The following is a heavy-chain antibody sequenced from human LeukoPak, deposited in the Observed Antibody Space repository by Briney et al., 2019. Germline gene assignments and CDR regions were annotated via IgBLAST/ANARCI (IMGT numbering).Heavy chain of an antibody. D-gene: IGHD1-26*01. CDR2: IKQDGTEK. Sequence: GGSLRLSCAASGFTFSTYWMSWVRQAPGKGLEWVAVIKQDGTEKYYADSVKGRFTISRDNSKNTLYLQMDSLRVEDTAIYYCARDRAWDYLDSWDQGPLVTVSS. CDR3: ARDRAWDYLDS. CDR1: GFTFSTYW. V-gene: IGHV3-7*01. J-gene: IGHJ4*02.